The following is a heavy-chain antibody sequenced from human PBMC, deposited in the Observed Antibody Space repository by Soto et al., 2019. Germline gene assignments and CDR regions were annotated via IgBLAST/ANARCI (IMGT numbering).Heavy chain of an antibody. D-gene: IGHD6-19*01. J-gene: IGHJ4*02. CDR2: IHWDDEK. CDR1: GFSLNTRGVG. V-gene: IGHV2-5*02. Sequence: QITLKESGPTLVIPTQTLTLTCTFSGFSLNTRGVGVSGIRQPPGKALEWVALIHWDDEKRYTPSLRNTLTPTKDTSKNQVVLIMTDMDHVDTATYCCAYRPVVLGSGWKFDFWGQGILVTVSS. CDR3: AYRPVVLGSGWKFDF.